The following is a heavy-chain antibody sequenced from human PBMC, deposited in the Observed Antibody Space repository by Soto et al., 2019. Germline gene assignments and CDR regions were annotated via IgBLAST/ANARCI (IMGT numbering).Heavy chain of an antibody. D-gene: IGHD6-6*01. CDR1: GFTFSSYG. Sequence: GGSLRLSCAASGFTFSSYGMHWVRQAPGKGLEWVAVIWYDGSNKYYADSVKGRFTISRDNSKNTLYLQMNSLRAEDTAVYYCAGGYSSSSYYYGMDVWGQGTTVTVSS. J-gene: IGHJ6*02. CDR2: IWYDGSNK. V-gene: IGHV3-33*01. CDR3: AGGYSSSSYYYGMDV.